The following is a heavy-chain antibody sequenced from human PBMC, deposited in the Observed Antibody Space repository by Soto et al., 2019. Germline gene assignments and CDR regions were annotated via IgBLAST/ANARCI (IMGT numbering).Heavy chain of an antibody. Sequence: SQTLSLTCAISGDSVSSNSAAWNWIRQSPSRGLEWLGRTYYRSKWYNDYAVSVKSRITINPDTSKNQFSLQLNSVTAADTAVYYCATMGTPATGLYFFDYWGQGSLVNVSS. CDR2: TYYRSKWYN. V-gene: IGHV6-1*01. D-gene: IGHD2-15*01. CDR3: ATMGTPATGLYFFDY. J-gene: IGHJ4*02. CDR1: GDSVSSNSAA.